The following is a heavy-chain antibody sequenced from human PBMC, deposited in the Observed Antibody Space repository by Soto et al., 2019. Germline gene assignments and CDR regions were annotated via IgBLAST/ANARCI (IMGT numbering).Heavy chain of an antibody. CDR3: AIRSDGSSRGSWYYFDY. CDR1: GGSISSYY. CDR2: IYYSGST. Sequence: PSETLSLTCTVSGGSISSYYWSWIRQPPGKGLEWIGYIYYSGSTNYNPSLKSRVTISVDTSKNQFSLKLSSVTAADTAVYYCAIRSDGSSRGSWYYFDYWGQGALVTVSS. V-gene: IGHV4-59*08. J-gene: IGHJ4*02. D-gene: IGHD2-15*01.